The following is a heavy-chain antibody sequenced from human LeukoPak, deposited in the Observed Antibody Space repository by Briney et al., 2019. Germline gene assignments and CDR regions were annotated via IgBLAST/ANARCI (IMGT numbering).Heavy chain of an antibody. CDR3: ARDLVGATTRAYY. Sequence: ASVKVSCKASGYTFTGYYMHWVRQAPGQGLEWMGWINPNSGGTNYAQKFQGRVTMTRDTSISTAYMELSRLRSDDTAVYYCARDLVGATTRAYYWGQGTLVTVSS. CDR2: INPNSGGT. D-gene: IGHD1-26*01. J-gene: IGHJ4*02. CDR1: GYTFTGYY. V-gene: IGHV1-2*02.